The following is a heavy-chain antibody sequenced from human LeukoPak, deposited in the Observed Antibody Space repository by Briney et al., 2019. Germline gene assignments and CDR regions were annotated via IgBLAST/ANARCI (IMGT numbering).Heavy chain of an antibody. CDR3: ARRYCGDDCYPYYFDY. V-gene: IGHV3-23*01. CDR2: ISGSGGDT. J-gene: IGHJ4*02. D-gene: IGHD2-21*02. Sequence: GGSLRLSCAATGFTFRSYGMGWVRQAPGKGLEWVSAISGSGGDTYYADSVKGRFTISRDNSKNTLYLRMNSLRVEDTALYYCARRYCGDDCYPYYFDYWGQGTLVTVSS. CDR1: GFTFRSYG.